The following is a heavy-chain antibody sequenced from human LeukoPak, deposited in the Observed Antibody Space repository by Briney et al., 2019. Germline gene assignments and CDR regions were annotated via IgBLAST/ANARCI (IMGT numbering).Heavy chain of an antibody. J-gene: IGHJ4*02. V-gene: IGHV3-30*02. CDR3: ARDSHSGSYYEGGIDY. CDR2: IRYDGSNQ. D-gene: IGHD1-26*01. CDR1: GFTFSSYG. Sequence: GGSLRLSCAASGFTFSSYGMHWVRQAPGKGLEWVAFIRYDGSNQYYADSVKGRFTISRDNSKDALYLQMNSLRAEDTAVYYCARDSHSGSYYEGGIDYWGQGTLVTVSS.